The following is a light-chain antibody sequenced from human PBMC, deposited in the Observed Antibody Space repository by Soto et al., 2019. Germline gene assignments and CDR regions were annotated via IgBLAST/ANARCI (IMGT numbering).Light chain of an antibody. CDR1: QGISSY. J-gene: IGKJ5*01. Sequence: DIQLTQSPSFLSASVGDRVTITCRASQGISSYLAWYPQKPGKAPKLLIYAASTLQSGVPSRFSGSGSGTEFTLTISSLQPEDFATYYCQQLNSYPRTFGQGTRLEI. V-gene: IGKV1-9*01. CDR2: AAS. CDR3: QQLNSYPRT.